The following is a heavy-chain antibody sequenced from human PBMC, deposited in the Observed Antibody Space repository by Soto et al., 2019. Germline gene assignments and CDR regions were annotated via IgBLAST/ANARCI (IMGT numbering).Heavy chain of an antibody. J-gene: IGHJ4*02. D-gene: IGHD6-13*01. CDR3: AIAPYSITLYYAFAY. Sequence: QVQLVQSGAEVKKPGDSVKVSCKASGYTFTTYDINWVRQATGEGLEWMGWMNPNSGNTGRAQKFQGRVTLTSDTSISTAYMELNSLRSEDTVVYYCAIAPYSITLYYAFAYWGQGTLGTVSS. CDR2: MNPNSGNT. V-gene: IGHV1-8*01. CDR1: GYTFTTYD.